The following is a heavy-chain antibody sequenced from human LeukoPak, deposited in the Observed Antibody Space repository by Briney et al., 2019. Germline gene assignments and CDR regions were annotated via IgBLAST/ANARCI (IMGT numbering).Heavy chain of an antibody. V-gene: IGHV3-9*02. CDR3: VKDMNPGGADV. D-gene: IGHD3-10*01. CDR1: GFNSEDHA. CDR2: IYWSSSGT. Sequence: GGSLRLSCVVSGFNSEDHAMHWVRQAPGKGLEWVSGIYWSSSGTGYADSVKGRFTVSRDSAKNSLYLQMNSLRPEDTASHYCVKDMNPGGADVWGQGTTVTVSS. J-gene: IGHJ6*02.